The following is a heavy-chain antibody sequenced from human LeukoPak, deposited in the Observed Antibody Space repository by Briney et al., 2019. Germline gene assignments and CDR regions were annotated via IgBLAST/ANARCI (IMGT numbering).Heavy chain of an antibody. J-gene: IGHJ4*02. CDR1: GFTFSSYA. CDR3: AKATGDRFTYYFDY. V-gene: IGHV3-23*01. Sequence: PGGSLRLSCAASGFTFSSYAMSWVRQAPGKGLGWVSAISGSGGSTYYADSVKGRFTISRDNSKNTLYLQMNSLRAEDTAVYYCAKATGDRFTYYFDYWGQGTLVTVSS. D-gene: IGHD7-27*01. CDR2: ISGSGGST.